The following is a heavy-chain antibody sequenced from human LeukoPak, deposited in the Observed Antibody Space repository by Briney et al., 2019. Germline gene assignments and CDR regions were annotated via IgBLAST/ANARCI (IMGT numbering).Heavy chain of an antibody. J-gene: IGHJ3*02. D-gene: IGHD3-3*01. CDR1: GFTFNAYW. CDR2: IKHDGSEK. V-gene: IGHV3-7*01. Sequence: GGSLSLSCAASGFTFNAYWMSWVRQVPGKGPEWVANIKHDGSEKTYADSVKGRFTISRDNAKQSLYLQMNSLRAEDTAVYYCAKDLTYYDFWSGCDAFDIWGQGTMVTVSS. CDR3: AKDLTYYDFWSGCDAFDI.